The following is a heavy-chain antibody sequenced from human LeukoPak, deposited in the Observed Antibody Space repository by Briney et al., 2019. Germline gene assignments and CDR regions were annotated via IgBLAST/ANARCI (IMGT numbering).Heavy chain of an antibody. J-gene: IGHJ3*02. V-gene: IGHV3-30-3*01. Sequence: GGSLRLSCAASGFTFSSYAMHWVRQAPGKGLEWVAVISYDGSDKYYADSVKGRFTISRDNSKNTLYLQMNSLRAEDTAVYYCARVMSSRYDSSGYLDAFDIWGQGTMVTVSS. D-gene: IGHD3-22*01. CDR3: ARVMSSRYDSSGYLDAFDI. CDR2: ISYDGSDK. CDR1: GFTFSSYA.